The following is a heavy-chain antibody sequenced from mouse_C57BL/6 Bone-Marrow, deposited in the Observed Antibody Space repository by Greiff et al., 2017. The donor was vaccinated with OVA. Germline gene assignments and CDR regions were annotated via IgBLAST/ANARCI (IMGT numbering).Heavy chain of an antibody. D-gene: IGHD2-2*01. J-gene: IGHJ2*01. CDR3: ARRGGWLPSYYCDY. Sequence: VQLQQPGTELVKPGASVKLSCKASGYTFSSYWMHWVKQRPGQGLEWIGTLYPSNGGPNYNETFTSKATLTVDKSSSTAYMQLSSRTYEDSAVYYCARRGGWLPSYYCDYWGQGTTLTVSS. CDR1: GYTFSSYW. V-gene: IGHV1-53*01. CDR2: LYPSNGGP.